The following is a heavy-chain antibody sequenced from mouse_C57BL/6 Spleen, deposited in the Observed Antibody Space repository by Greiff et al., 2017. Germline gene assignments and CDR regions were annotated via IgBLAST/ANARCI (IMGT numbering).Heavy chain of an antibody. J-gene: IGHJ2*01. CDR3: ARDGSSYGYFDY. D-gene: IGHD1-1*01. CDR2: SSSGGSYT. CDR1: GFTFSSYG. V-gene: IGHV5-6*02. Sequence: EVKLVESGGDLVKPGGSLKLSCAASGFTFSSYGMSWVRQTPDKRLEWVATSSSGGSYTYYPDSVKGRFTISRDNAKNTLYMQMSSLKSEDTSMFYCARDGSSYGYFDYWGQGTTLTVSS.